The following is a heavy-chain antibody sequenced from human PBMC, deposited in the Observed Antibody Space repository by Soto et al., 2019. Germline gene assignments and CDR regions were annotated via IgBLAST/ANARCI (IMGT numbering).Heavy chain of an antibody. Sequence: GGSLRLSCAASGFTFSSYAMHWVRQAPGKGLEWVAVISYDGSNKYYADSVKGRFTISRDNSKITLYLQMSSLRAEYTAVYYCAKVMVKNWFDPWGQGTLVTVSS. V-gene: IGHV3-30-3*01. D-gene: IGHD5-18*01. CDR2: ISYDGSNK. CDR1: GFTFSSYA. CDR3: AKVMVKNWFDP. J-gene: IGHJ5*02.